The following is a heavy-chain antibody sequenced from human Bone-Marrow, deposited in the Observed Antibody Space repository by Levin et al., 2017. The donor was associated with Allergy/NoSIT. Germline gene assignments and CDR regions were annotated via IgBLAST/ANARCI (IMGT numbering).Heavy chain of an antibody. D-gene: IGHD3-9*01. J-gene: IGHJ6*03. V-gene: IGHV3-66*02. Sequence: GESLKISCLSSEFSVSDKYMNWVRQAPGKGLEWVSLIDSDGNTFYADSAEGRFTIFRDTSENTVSLQMDSLRVEETAGYYWASPAHDIETGYYYYYSRDVWGKGTAVTVSS. CDR2: IDSDGNT. CDR3: ASPAHDIETGYYYYYSRDV. CDR1: EFSVSDKY.